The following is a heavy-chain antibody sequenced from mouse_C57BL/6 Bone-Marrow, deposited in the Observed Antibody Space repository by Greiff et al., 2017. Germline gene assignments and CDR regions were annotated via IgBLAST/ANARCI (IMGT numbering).Heavy chain of an antibody. D-gene: IGHD2-2*01. CDR3: TRGGAIYYGYGDY. V-gene: IGHV5-9-1*02. Sequence: EVMLVESGAGLVKPGGSLKLSCAASGFTFSSYAMSWVRQTPGKRLEWVAYISSGGGYIYYADTVKGRFTISRDNARNTLYLQMSSLKTEDTAMYYCTRGGAIYYGYGDYWGQGTSVTVSS. CDR2: ISSGGGYI. CDR1: GFTFSSYA. J-gene: IGHJ4*01.